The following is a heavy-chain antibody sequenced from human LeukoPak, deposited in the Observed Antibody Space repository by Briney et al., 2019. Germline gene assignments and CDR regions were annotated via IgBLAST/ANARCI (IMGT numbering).Heavy chain of an antibody. CDR3: ARQQDSSGWTNDAFDI. J-gene: IGHJ3*02. V-gene: IGHV3-33*01. D-gene: IGHD6-19*01. Sequence: GGSLRLSCAASGFIFRSYGMHWVRHTPSKGLEGVAVIWYDGSNKYYADSVKGRFTISRDNSKNTLYLHMNSLRVEDTAVYYCARQQDSSGWTNDAFDIWGQGTMVTVSS. CDR1: GFIFRSYG. CDR2: IWYDGSNK.